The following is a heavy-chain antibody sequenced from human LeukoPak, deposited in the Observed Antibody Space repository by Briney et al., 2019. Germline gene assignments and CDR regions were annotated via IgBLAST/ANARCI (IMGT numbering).Heavy chain of an antibody. CDR1: GFTFSNYA. J-gene: IGHJ4*02. V-gene: IGHV3-30*04. CDR2: ISYEGKNK. CDR3: ARDPGSYYLDY. Sequence: PGRSPRLSCAASGFTFSNYAVHWVRQAPGKGLEWVAVISYEGKNKYYADSVKGRFTISRDNTENTLYLQMNSLRGDDTAVYYCARDPGSYYLDYWGQGTLVTVSS.